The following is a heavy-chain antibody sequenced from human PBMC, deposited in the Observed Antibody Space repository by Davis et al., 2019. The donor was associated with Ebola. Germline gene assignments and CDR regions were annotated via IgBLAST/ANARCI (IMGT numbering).Heavy chain of an antibody. Sequence: ASVKVSCKASGYTFASYALHWVRQAPGQRLEWMGWINTNTGNTKYSQNFQGRVTFTRDTSASTAYMELSSLRSEDTSVYYCARDLPDDGLFDYWGQGTLVTVSS. CDR3: ARDLPDDGLFDY. D-gene: IGHD5-12*01. J-gene: IGHJ4*01. V-gene: IGHV1-3*04. CDR1: GYTFASYA. CDR2: INTNTGNT.